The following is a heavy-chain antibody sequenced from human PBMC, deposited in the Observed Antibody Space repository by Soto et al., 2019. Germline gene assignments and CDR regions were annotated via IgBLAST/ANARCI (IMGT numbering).Heavy chain of an antibody. CDR2: INPGDGTP. Sequence: GASVKVSCKGSGYTFSISLIHGLRKAPGQRLEWMGWINPGDGTPKYSQMFQGRAASPRATSAGTAYMEWSGLGSEDQAGFYCASGPGLEEGPLDYWGLGTLVTVSS. CDR3: ASGPGLEEGPLDY. CDR1: GYTFSISL. V-gene: IGHV1-3*01. J-gene: IGHJ4*02.